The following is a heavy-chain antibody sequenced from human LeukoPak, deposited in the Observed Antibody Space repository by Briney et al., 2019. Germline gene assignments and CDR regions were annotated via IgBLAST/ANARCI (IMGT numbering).Heavy chain of an antibody. Sequence: SDSVKGRFTISRDNAKNSLYLQMSSLRAEDTAVYYCARDYASDYWGQGTLVTVSS. J-gene: IGHJ4*02. D-gene: IGHD3-10*01. CDR3: ARDYASDY. V-gene: IGHV3-48*03.